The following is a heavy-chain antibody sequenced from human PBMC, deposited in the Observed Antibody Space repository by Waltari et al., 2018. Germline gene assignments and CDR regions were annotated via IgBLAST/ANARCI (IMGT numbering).Heavy chain of an antibody. CDR2: IIPSFGTA. CDR1: GGTFSSDA. V-gene: IGHV1-69*05. J-gene: IGHJ3*02. D-gene: IGHD6-13*01. CDR3: ARAPRGYSSTDAFDI. Sequence: QVQLVQSGAEVKKPGSSVKVSCKASGGTFSSDAISWVRQAPGQGLEWMGGIIPSFGTANYAQKFQGRVTITTDESTSTAYMELSSLRSEDTAVYYCARAPRGYSSTDAFDIWGQGTMVTVSS.